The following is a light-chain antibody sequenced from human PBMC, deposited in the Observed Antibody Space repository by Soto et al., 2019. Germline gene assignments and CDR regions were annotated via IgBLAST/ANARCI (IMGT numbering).Light chain of an antibody. Sequence: EIVLTQSPATLSLSPGERATLSCRASQSVSSYLAWYQQKPGQAPRLLIYDASNRATGIPARFSGSGSGTDFPLTISSLEPDDFAVYYCQQRSNGPPAWTCGRGAKVEIK. CDR1: QSVSSY. J-gene: IGKJ1*01. V-gene: IGKV3-11*01. CDR3: QQRSNGPPAWT. CDR2: DAS.